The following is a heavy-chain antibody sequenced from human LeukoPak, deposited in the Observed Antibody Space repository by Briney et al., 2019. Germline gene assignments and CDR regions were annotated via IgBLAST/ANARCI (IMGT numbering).Heavy chain of an antibody. D-gene: IGHD3-16*02. CDR3: ARGVDVWGSYRQYYFDY. CDR1: GFTFSSYA. CDR2: ISSSVGST. J-gene: IGHJ4*02. V-gene: IGHV3-23*01. Sequence: GGSLRLSCAPSGFTFSSYAISWVRQAPGKGLGWVSTISSSVGSTYYADSVKGRFTISRDNSKNTVYLQMNGLRAEDTAVYYCARGVDVWGSYRQYYFDYWGQGTLVTVSS.